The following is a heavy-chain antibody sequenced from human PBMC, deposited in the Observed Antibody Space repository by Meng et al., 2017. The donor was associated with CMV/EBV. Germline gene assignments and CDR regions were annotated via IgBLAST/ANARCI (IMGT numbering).Heavy chain of an antibody. Sequence: VQLVGSGGGLVKPGGSLRLSCAASGFTFSDYYMSWIRQATGKGLEWVSYISSSSSYTNYADSVKGRFTISRDNAKNSLYLQMNSLRAEDTAVYYCARAGVAAAGTFGYWGQGTLVTVFS. CDR2: ISSSSSYT. J-gene: IGHJ4*02. CDR1: GFTFSDYY. CDR3: ARAGVAAAGTFGY. D-gene: IGHD6-13*01. V-gene: IGHV3-11*05.